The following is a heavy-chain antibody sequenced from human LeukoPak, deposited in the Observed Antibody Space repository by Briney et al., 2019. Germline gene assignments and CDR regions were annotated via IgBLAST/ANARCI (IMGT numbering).Heavy chain of an antibody. CDR2: ISGSGIRT. D-gene: IGHD1-26*01. Sequence: PGGSLRLSCADSSGFTSSTYGMNWVRQAPGQGLEWVSGISGSGIRTYYADSVKGRFTISRDNSKNTVYLQMNSLRAEDTAVYYCAKGEWELHFDYWGQGTLVTVSS. CDR3: AKGEWELHFDY. V-gene: IGHV3-23*01. J-gene: IGHJ4*02. CDR1: SGFTSSTYG.